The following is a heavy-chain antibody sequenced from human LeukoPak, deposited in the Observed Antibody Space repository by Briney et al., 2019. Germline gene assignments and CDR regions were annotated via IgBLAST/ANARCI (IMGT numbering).Heavy chain of an antibody. CDR2: INHSGST. CDR1: GGSFSGYY. D-gene: IGHD3-22*01. V-gene: IGHV4-34*01. CDR3: ARKVVDYYDSSGYLDY. J-gene: IGHJ4*02. Sequence: SETLSLTCAVYGGSFSGYYWSWIRQPPGKGLEWIGEINHSGSTNYNPSLKSRVTISVDTSKNQFSLKLSSVTAADTAVHYCARKVVDYYDSSGYLDYWGQGTLVTVSS.